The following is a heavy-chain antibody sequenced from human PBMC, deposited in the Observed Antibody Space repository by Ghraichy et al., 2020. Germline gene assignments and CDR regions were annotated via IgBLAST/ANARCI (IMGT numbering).Heavy chain of an antibody. CDR1: GYTFTSYD. V-gene: IGHV1-8*03. CDR2: MNPNSGNT. CDR3: ARGGRADYCYHMDV. D-gene: IGHD1-26*01. Sequence: ASVKVSCKASGYTFTSYDINWVRQATGQGLEWMGWMNPNSGNTGYAQKFQGRVTITRNTSISTAYMELSSLRSEDTAVYYCARGGRADYCYHMDVWGQGTTVTVSS. J-gene: IGHJ6*02.